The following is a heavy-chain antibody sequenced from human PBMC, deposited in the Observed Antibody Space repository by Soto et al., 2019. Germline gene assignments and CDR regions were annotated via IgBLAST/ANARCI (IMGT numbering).Heavy chain of an antibody. CDR1: GGTFSSYA. V-gene: IGHV1-69*13. CDR2: IIPIFGTA. D-gene: IGHD3-22*01. CDR3: ARSFSAYDSSGYLDY. Sequence: AVKVSCKASGGTFSSYAISWVRQAPGQGLEWMGGIIPIFGTANYAQKFQGRVTITADESTSTAYMELSSLRSEDTAVYYCARSFSAYDSSGYLDYWGQGTLVTVSS. J-gene: IGHJ4*02.